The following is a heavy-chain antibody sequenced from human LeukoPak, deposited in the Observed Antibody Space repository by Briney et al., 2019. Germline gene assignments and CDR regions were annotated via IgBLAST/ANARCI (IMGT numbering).Heavy chain of an antibody. V-gene: IGHV4-4*07. J-gene: IGHJ4*02. CDR3: ASHYYDSSPFGFDY. Sequence: PSETLSLTCTVSGGSISSYYWSWIRQPAGKGLEWIGRIYTSGSTNYNPSLKSRVTISVDTSKNQFSLKLSSVTAADTAVYYCASHYYDSSPFGFDYWGQGTLVTVSS. CDR2: IYTSGST. CDR1: GGSISSYY. D-gene: IGHD3-22*01.